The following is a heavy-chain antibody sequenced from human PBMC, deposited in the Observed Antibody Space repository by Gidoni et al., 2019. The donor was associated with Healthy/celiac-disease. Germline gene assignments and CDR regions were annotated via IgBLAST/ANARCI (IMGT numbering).Heavy chain of an antibody. J-gene: IGHJ4*02. CDR1: GFTFDDYA. CDR3: AKDLSSSWYRGDFDY. Sequence: EVQLVESGGGLVQPGRSLRLSCAASGFTFDDYAMHWVRQAPGKILEWVSGISWNSGSIGYADSVKGRFTISRDNAKNSLYLQMNSLRAEDTALYYCAKDLSSSWYRGDFDYWGQGTLVTVSS. CDR2: ISWNSGSI. V-gene: IGHV3-9*01. D-gene: IGHD6-13*01.